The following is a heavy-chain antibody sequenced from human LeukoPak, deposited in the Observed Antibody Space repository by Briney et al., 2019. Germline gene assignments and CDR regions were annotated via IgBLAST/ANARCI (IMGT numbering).Heavy chain of an antibody. CDR3: ARGVRYYGSGSYYNL. CDR2: IYYSGST. V-gene: IGHV4-59*01. D-gene: IGHD3-10*01. J-gene: IGHJ4*02. CDR1: GGSISSYY. Sequence: SETLSLTFTVSGGSISSYYWSWIRQPPGKGLEWIGYIYYSGSTNYNPSLKSRVTISVDTSKNQFSLKLSSVTAADTAVYYCARGVRYYGSGSYYNLWGQGTLVTVSS.